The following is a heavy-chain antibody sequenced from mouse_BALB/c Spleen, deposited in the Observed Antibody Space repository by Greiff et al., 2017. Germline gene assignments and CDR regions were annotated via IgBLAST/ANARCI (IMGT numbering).Heavy chain of an antibody. CDR1: GFTFSDYY. Sequence: DVMLVESGGGLVKPGGSLKLSCAASGFTFSDYYMYWVRQTPEKRLEWVATISDGGSYIYDPDSVKGIFTISRDTAKNNLYLQMSSLKSDDTAMYYGARDYGSSYWYFDVWGAGTTVTVAS. CDR2: ISDGGSYI. D-gene: IGHD1-1*01. CDR3: ARDYGSSYWYFDV. V-gene: IGHV5-4*02. J-gene: IGHJ1*01.